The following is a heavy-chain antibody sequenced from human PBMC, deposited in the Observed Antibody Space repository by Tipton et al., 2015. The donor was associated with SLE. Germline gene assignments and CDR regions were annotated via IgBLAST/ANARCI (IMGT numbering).Heavy chain of an antibody. CDR1: GGSISSDDYY. Sequence: TLSLTCTVSGGSISSDDYYWTWIRQHPGKGLEWIGYTSKSGSTYYTPSLKSRVTISVDTSKNQFSLKLTSVTAADTAVYYCARDNLQLRGFDVWGQGTVVTVSS. CDR3: ARDNLQLRGFDV. V-gene: IGHV4-31*03. CDR2: TSKSGST. D-gene: IGHD1-7*01. J-gene: IGHJ3*01.